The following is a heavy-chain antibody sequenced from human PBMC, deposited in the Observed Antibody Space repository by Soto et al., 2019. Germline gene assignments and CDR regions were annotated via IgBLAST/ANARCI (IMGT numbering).Heavy chain of an antibody. CDR1: GFTFSSYA. Sequence: PGGSLRLSCAASGFTFSSYAMHWVRQAPGKGLEWVAVISYDGSNKYYADSVKGRFTISRDNSKNALYLQMNSLRAGDTAVYYCARDGGYSYGQQDYFDYWGQGTLVTVSS. J-gene: IGHJ4*02. V-gene: IGHV3-30-3*01. CDR2: ISYDGSNK. D-gene: IGHD5-18*01. CDR3: ARDGGYSYGQQDYFDY.